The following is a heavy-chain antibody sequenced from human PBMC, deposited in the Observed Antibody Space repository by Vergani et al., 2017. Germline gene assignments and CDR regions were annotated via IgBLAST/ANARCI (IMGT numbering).Heavy chain of an antibody. V-gene: IGHV1-69*13. Sequence: QVQLVQSGAEVKKPGSSVKVSCKASGGTFSNYAISWVRQAPGQGLEWMGRIIPIFGKTNYAQKFQGRVTITADESTYTSYMELSSLRSEDTAVYYCARAEGHCNGGSCYFYGMDVWGQGTTVTVSS. CDR2: IIPIFGKT. D-gene: IGHD2-15*01. CDR3: ARAEGHCNGGSCYFYGMDV. J-gene: IGHJ6*02. CDR1: GGTFSNYA.